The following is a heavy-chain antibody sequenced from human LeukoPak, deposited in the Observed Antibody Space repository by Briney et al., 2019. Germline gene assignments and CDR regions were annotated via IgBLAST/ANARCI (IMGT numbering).Heavy chain of an antibody. V-gene: IGHV4-59*01. J-gene: IGHJ6*02. CDR3: ARDQLGYCSSTSCYPYYYGMDV. CDR2: IYYSGST. D-gene: IGHD2-2*01. Sequence: SETLSLTCAVYGGSFSGYYWSWIRQPPGKGLEWIGYIYYSGSTNYNPSLKSRVTISVDTSKNQFSLKLSSVTAADTAVYYCARDQLGYCSSTSCYPYYYGMDVWGQGTTVTVSS. CDR1: GGSFSGYY.